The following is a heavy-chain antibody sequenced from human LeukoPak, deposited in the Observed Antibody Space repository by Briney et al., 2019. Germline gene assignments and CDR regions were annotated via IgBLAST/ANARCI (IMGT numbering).Heavy chain of an antibody. D-gene: IGHD2-2*01. Sequence: GGSLRLSCAASGFTFSGSAMHWVRQASGKGLEWVGRIRSRANSYATAYAASVKGRFTISRDDSKNTAYLQMNSLKTEDTAVYYCTRQVGYCSSTSCYPDAFDIWGQGTMVTVSS. CDR2: IRSRANSYAT. J-gene: IGHJ3*02. V-gene: IGHV3-73*01. CDR1: GFTFSGSA. CDR3: TRQVGYCSSTSCYPDAFDI.